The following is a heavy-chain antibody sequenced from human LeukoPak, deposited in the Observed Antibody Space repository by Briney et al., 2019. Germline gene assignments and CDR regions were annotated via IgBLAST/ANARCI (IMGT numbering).Heavy chain of an antibody. CDR3: ARDDYGSGSYYNSFDP. CDR2: IWYDGSNK. Sequence: PGGSLRLSCAASGFTFSSYGMHWVRQAPGKGLAWVAVIWYDGSNKYYADSVKGRFTISRDNSKNTLYLQMNSLRAEDTAVYYCARDDYGSGSYYNSFDPWGQGTLVTVSS. J-gene: IGHJ5*02. CDR1: GFTFSSYG. V-gene: IGHV3-33*08. D-gene: IGHD3-10*01.